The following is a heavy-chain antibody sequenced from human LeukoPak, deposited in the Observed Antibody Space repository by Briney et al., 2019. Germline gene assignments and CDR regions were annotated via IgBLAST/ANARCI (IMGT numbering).Heavy chain of an antibody. D-gene: IGHD6-13*01. CDR3: ARVPSSSWYFYYYYYYYMDV. Sequence: ASVKVSCKASGYTFTSYDINWVRQATGQGLEWMGWMNPNSGNTGYAQKFQGRVTMTRNTSTSTAYMELSSLRSEDTAVYYCARVPSSSWYFYYYYYYYMDVWGKGTTVTVSS. CDR2: MNPNSGNT. V-gene: IGHV1-8*01. J-gene: IGHJ6*03. CDR1: GYTFTSYD.